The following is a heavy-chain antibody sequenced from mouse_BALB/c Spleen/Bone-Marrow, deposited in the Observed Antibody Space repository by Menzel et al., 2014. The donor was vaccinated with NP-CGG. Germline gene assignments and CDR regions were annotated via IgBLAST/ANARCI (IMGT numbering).Heavy chain of an antibody. J-gene: IGHJ3*01. CDR2: IDPANGNI. Sequence: EVQGVESGAELVKPGASVKLSCTASGFNIKDTYMHWVKQRPEQGLEWIGRIDPANGNIKYDPKFQGKATITADTSSNTAYLQLSSLTSEDTAVYYCAPYYYGRWFANWGQGTLDTVSA. V-gene: IGHV14-3*02. D-gene: IGHD1-1*01. CDR1: GFNIKDTY. CDR3: APYYYGRWFAN.